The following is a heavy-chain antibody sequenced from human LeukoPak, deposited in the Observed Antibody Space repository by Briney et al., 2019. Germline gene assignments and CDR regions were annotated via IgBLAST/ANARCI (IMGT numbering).Heavy chain of an antibody. CDR3: ARGGASSIPLDY. CDR2: ISNSGST. J-gene: IGHJ4*02. V-gene: IGHV4-61*01. D-gene: IGHD1-26*01. CDR1: GGSIGGNSY. Sequence: PSETLSLTCTVSGGSIGGNSYWSWIRQPPRKGPEWIGHISNSGSTYYSPSLSSRVTISLDTSKNQFSLKLRSVTAADTAVYYCARGGASSIPLDYWGRGTLVTVSS.